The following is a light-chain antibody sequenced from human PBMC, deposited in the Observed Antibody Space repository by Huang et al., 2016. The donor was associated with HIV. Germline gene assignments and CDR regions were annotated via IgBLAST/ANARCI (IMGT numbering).Light chain of an antibody. J-gene: IGKJ2*01. CDR3: QQYNDWPPWYT. CDR1: RSVGND. Sequence: IVMTQSPATLSVSPGERVTLACRASRSVGNDLAWYQQKVAQPPRLLIYGASARATGIAVRRSGSGSGTDFTLTISSLQSEDFAVYYCQQYNDWPPWYTFGRGTKLAIK. CDR2: GAS. V-gene: IGKV3-15*01.